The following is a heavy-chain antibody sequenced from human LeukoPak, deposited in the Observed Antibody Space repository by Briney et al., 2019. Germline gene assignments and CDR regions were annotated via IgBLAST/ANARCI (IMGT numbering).Heavy chain of an antibody. Sequence: KPSETLSLTCTVSVGSINSYYWRWIWQPPGKGLEWIGYIYYNGSTNYNPSLKSRVTISVDTSKNQFSLKLRSVTAADTAVYYCARGRIRYFDYYYGMDVWGQGTTVTVSS. CDR2: IYYNGST. CDR1: VGSINSYY. D-gene: IGHD3-9*01. J-gene: IGHJ6*02. V-gene: IGHV4-59*01. CDR3: ARGRIRYFDYYYGMDV.